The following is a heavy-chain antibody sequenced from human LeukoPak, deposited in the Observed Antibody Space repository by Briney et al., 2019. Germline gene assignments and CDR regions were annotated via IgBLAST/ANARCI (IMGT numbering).Heavy chain of an antibody. Sequence: GGSLRLSCAASGFTFSSYSMNWVRQAPGKGLEWVSSISSSSSYIYYADSVKGRFTISRDNAKNSLYLQMNSLRAEDTAVYYCARDENIVVVTANGEDYYYYMDVWGKGTTVTISS. J-gene: IGHJ6*03. CDR3: ARDENIVVVTANGEDYYYYMDV. CDR2: ISSSSSYI. V-gene: IGHV3-21*01. CDR1: GFTFSSYS. D-gene: IGHD2-21*02.